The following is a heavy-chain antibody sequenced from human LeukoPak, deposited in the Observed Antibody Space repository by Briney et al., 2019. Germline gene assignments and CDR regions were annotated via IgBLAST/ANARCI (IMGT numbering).Heavy chain of an antibody. V-gene: IGHV4-39*07. D-gene: IGHD3-9*01. J-gene: IGHJ5*02. CDR2: IYYSGST. CDR1: GGSISSSSYY. CDR3: ARGVYDILTGYFSWFDP. Sequence: PSETLSLTCTVSGGSISSSSYYWGWIRQPPGKGLEWIGSIYYSGSTYYNPSLKSRVTISVDTSKNQFSLKLSSVTAADTAVYYCARGVYDILTGYFSWFDPWGQGTLVTVSS.